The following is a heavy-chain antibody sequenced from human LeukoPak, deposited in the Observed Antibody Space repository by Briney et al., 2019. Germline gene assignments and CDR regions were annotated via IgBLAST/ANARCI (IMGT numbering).Heavy chain of an antibody. CDR1: GGTFSSYA. D-gene: IGHD3-3*01. CDR2: IIPIFGTA. CDR3: ARDSKGLNRITIFGVVRSNWFDP. V-gene: IGHV1-69*01. J-gene: IGHJ5*02. Sequence: SVKVSCKASGGTFSSYAISWVGQAPGQGLEWMGGIIPIFGTANYAQKFQGRVTITADESTSTAYMELSSLRSEDTAVYYCARDSKGLNRITIFGVVRSNWFDPWGQGTLVTVSS.